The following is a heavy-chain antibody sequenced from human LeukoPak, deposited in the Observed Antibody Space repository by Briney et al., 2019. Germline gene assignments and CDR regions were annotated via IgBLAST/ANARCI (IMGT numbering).Heavy chain of an antibody. CDR2: ISSSGSTI. J-gene: IGHJ4*02. Sequence: DPGGSLRLSCAASGFTFSSYEMNWVRQAPGKGLEWVSYISSSGSTIYYADSVKGRFTIFRDNAKNSPYLQMNSLRAEDTAVYYCARDLYGSGSYYHKFDYWGQGTLVTVSS. CDR3: ARDLYGSGSYYHKFDY. D-gene: IGHD3-10*01. V-gene: IGHV3-48*03. CDR1: GFTFSSYE.